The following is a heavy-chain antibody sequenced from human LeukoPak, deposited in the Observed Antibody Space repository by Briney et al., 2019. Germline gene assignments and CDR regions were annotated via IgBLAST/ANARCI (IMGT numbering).Heavy chain of an antibody. CDR3: ARLRLFNYYGSGSYRGWFDP. Sequence: PSETLSLTRAVYGGSFSGYYWSWIRQPPGKGLEWIGEINHSGSTNYNPSLKSRVTVSVDTSKNQFSLKLSSVTAADTAVYYCARLRLFNYYGSGSYRGWFDPWGQGTLVTVSS. J-gene: IGHJ5*02. D-gene: IGHD3-10*01. CDR1: GGSFSGYY. CDR2: INHSGST. V-gene: IGHV4-34*01.